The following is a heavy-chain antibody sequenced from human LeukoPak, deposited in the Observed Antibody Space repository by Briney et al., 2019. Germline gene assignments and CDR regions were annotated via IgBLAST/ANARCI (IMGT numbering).Heavy chain of an antibody. CDR1: GGSISSGDYY. CDR2: IYYSGST. Sequence: SETLSLTCTVSGGSISSGDYYWSWIRQPPGKGLEWIGYIYYSGSTYYNPSLKSRVTISVDTSKNQFSLNLSSVTAADTAVYYCARVRLAARSYFDYWGQGTLVTVSS. CDR3: ARVRLAARSYFDY. V-gene: IGHV4-30-4*01. D-gene: IGHD6-6*01. J-gene: IGHJ4*02.